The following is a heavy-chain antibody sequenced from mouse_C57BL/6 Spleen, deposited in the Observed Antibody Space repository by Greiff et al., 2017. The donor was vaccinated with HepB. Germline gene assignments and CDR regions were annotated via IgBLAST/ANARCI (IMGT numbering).Heavy chain of an antibody. CDR3: ARSGTTVPLDY. D-gene: IGHD1-1*01. J-gene: IGHJ2*01. Sequence: QVQLQQSGPELVKPGASVKISCKASGYPFSSSWMNWVKQRPGKGLEWIGRIYPGDGDTNYNGKFKGKATLTADKSSSTAYMQLSSLTSEDSAVYFCARSGTTVPLDYWGQGTTLTVSS. CDR2: IYPGDGDT. V-gene: IGHV1-82*01. CDR1: GYPFSSSW.